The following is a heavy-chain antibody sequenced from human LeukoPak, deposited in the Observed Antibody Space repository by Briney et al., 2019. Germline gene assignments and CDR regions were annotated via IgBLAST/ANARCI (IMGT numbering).Heavy chain of an antibody. CDR1: GYTFTSFG. Sequence: GASVTVSFTPSGYTFTSFGISWVRQAPGQGLEWMGWIGAYNGDTNYAQKFQGRVTMTTDTSTSTAYMDLRSLRSDDTAVYYCTRDHCRGDNCPSFDYWGQGTLVTVSS. CDR2: IGAYNGDT. V-gene: IGHV1-18*04. CDR3: TRDHCRGDNCPSFDY. D-gene: IGHD2-15*01. J-gene: IGHJ4*02.